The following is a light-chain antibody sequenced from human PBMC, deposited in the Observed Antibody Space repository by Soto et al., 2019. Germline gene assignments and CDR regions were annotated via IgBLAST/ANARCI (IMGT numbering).Light chain of an antibody. Sequence: DIQMTQSPSTLSASVGDTVIITCRASQTIKRWLAWYQQKSGKAPKVLIYMASNLERGAPSRFIGSGSGTEITLTLSNLQPDDIATCYSQQYLSYPWTFGQGTKVEIK. CDR1: QTIKRW. V-gene: IGKV1-5*03. CDR3: QQYLSYPWT. J-gene: IGKJ1*01. CDR2: MAS.